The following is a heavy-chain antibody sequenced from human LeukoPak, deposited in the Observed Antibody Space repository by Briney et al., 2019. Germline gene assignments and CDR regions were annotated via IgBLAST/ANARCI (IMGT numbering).Heavy chain of an antibody. CDR1: GGSFSGYY. Sequence: SETLSLTCAVYGGSFSGYYWSWNRQPPGKGLEWIGEINHSGSTNYNPSLKSRVTISVDTSKNQFSLKLSSVTAADTAVYYCARVRNYYDSSGYYYYHYGMDVWGQGTTVTVSS. CDR2: INHSGST. CDR3: ARVRNYYDSSGYYYYHYGMDV. V-gene: IGHV4-34*01. D-gene: IGHD3-22*01. J-gene: IGHJ6*02.